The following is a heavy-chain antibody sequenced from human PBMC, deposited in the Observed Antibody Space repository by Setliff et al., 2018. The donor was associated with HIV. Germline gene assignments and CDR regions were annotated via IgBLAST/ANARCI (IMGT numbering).Heavy chain of an antibody. CDR1: GHSFTSYW. V-gene: IGHV5-51*01. J-gene: IGHJ6*02. Sequence: GESLKISCKGSGHSFTSYWIGWVRQMPGKGLEWMGIIHPGDSNTRYSPSFQGQVTISADKSISTAYLQWSSLKASDTAMYYCASSITVAAGRSHYYYAMDVWGQGTTVTV. CDR2: IHPGDSNT. CDR3: ASSITVAAGRSHYYYAMDV. D-gene: IGHD1-20*01.